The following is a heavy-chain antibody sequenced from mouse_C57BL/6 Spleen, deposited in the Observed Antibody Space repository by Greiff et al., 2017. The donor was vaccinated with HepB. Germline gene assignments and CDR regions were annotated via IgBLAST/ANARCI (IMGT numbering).Heavy chain of an antibody. CDR2: IWRGGST. D-gene: IGHD4-1*01. V-gene: IGHV2-5*01. Sequence: VKVVESGPGLVQPSQSLSITCTASGFSLTSYGVHWVRQSPGKGLEWLGVIWRGGSTDDNAAFLSGLGTTKDNTKSQISFQMHSLLADETAIYYCAKVNWSAPMDYWGQGTSVTVSS. CDR3: AKVNWSAPMDY. CDR1: GFSLTSYG. J-gene: IGHJ4*01.